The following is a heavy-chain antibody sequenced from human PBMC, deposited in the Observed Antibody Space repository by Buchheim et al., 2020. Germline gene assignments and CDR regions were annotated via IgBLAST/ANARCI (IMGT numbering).Heavy chain of an antibody. Sequence: QVQLVESGGGVVQPGRSLRLSCAASGFTFSSYAMHWVRQAPGKGVEWVAVISYDGSHKYYADSVKGRFTISRDNSKNTLYLQMSSLRAEDTAVYNSARDKCPIIVVVLGYWGQGTL. CDR3: ARDKCPIIVVVLGY. V-gene: IGHV3-30*04. CDR1: GFTFSSYA. J-gene: IGHJ4*02. CDR2: ISYDGSHK. D-gene: IGHD2-21*01.